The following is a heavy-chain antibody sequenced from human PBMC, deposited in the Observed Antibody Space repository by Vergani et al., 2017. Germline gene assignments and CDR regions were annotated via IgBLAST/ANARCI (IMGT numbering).Heavy chain of an antibody. CDR1: GFTFSSYA. Sequence: EVQLLESGGGLVQPGGSLRLSGAASGFTFSSYAMSWVRQAPGKGLEWVAVIYSGGSSTYYADSAKGRFTISRDNSKNTLYLQMNSRRAEDTAVYYCSKGGYYFWSGYSGYYYYYMDVWGKGTTVTVSS. D-gene: IGHD3-3*01. CDR3: SKGGYYFWSGYSGYYYYYMDV. CDR2: IYSGGSST. V-gene: IGHV3-23*03. J-gene: IGHJ6*03.